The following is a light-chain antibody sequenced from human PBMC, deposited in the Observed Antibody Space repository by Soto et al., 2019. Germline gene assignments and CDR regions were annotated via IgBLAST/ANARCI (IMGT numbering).Light chain of an antibody. V-gene: IGKV2D-29*02. J-gene: IGKJ5*01. CDR1: QSLLHITGETF. Sequence: DVVMTQTPRSLSVAPGQPASISCKSSQSLLHITGETFLFWYLQKPGQSPQLLIYEVSTRVSGVPDRFSGSGSGADFTLEISRVETDDVGIYYCMQSTQLPPTFGQGTRLEIK. CDR2: EVS. CDR3: MQSTQLPPT.